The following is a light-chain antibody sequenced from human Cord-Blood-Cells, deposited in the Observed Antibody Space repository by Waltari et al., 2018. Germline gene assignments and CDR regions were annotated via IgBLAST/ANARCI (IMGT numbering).Light chain of an antibody. J-gene: IGLJ3*02. CDR2: EVS. CDR3: SSYAGSMV. CDR1: SSDVGGYNY. V-gene: IGLV2-8*01. Sequence: QSALTQSPSASGSPGQSVTISCTGPSSDVGGYNYVSWYQQHPGNAPKLMIYEVSKRPSGVPDRFSGSKSGNTASLTVSGLQAEDEADYYCSSYAGSMVFGGGTKLTVL.